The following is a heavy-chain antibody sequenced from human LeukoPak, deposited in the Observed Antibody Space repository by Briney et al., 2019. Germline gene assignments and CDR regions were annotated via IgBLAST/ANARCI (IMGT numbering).Heavy chain of an antibody. CDR2: ISYDGSNK. Sequence: GGSLRLSCAASGFTFSSYGMNWVRQAPGKGLEWVAVISYDGSNKYYADSVKGRFTISRDNSKNTLYLQMNSLRAEDTAVYYCARGSSVWGSYRYLDYWGQGTLVTVSS. D-gene: IGHD3-16*02. CDR3: ARGSSVWGSYRYLDY. V-gene: IGHV3-30*03. J-gene: IGHJ4*02. CDR1: GFTFSSYG.